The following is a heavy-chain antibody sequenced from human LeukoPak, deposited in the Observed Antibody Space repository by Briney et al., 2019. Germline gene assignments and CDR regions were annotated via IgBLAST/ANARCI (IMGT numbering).Heavy chain of an antibody. CDR3: ARPPRYYYYMDV. V-gene: IGHV4-59*08. J-gene: IGHJ6*03. Sequence: SETLSLTCTVSGGSISSYYWSWIRQPPGKGLEWIGYIYYSGSTNYNPSLKSRVTISVDTSKNQFSLKLSSVTAADTAVYYCARPPRYYYYMDVWGKGTTVTVSS. CDR1: GGSISSYY. CDR2: IYYSGST.